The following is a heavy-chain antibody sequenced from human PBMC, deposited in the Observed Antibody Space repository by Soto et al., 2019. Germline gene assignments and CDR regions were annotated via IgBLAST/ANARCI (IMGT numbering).Heavy chain of an antibody. CDR1: GDCVSSGAYY. J-gene: IGHJ5*02. CDR2: VYYSGST. Sequence: SETVSLTCSVSGDCVSSGAYYWSWIRQPPGKGLEWIGYVYYSGSTSYNPSLETGVTISVDTSKNQFSLKLTSVTPADTAIYYCARVKRSTSRLDPWGQGTLVTVSS. D-gene: IGHD1-26*01. V-gene: IGHV4-61*08. CDR3: ARVKRSTSRLDP.